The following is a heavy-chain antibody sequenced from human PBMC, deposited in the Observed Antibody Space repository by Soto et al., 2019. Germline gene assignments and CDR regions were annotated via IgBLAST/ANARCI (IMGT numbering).Heavy chain of an antibody. D-gene: IGHD6-25*01. CDR3: ARGRDGYNSGMDV. J-gene: IGHJ6*02. Sequence: GGSLRLSCAASGFTFRTYTMIWVRQAPGKGLEWVSDISSSSSDIHYADSVKGRFTISRDNAKNSMYLLMNSLRADDTAVYYCARGRDGYNSGMDVWGQGTTVTVSS. V-gene: IGHV3-21*01. CDR2: ISSSSSDI. CDR1: GFTFRTYT.